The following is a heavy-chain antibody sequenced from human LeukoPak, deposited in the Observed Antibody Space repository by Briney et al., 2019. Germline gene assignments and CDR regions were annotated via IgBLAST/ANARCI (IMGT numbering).Heavy chain of an antibody. CDR1: GGSISSGGYC. J-gene: IGHJ5*02. CDR2: IYYSGST. D-gene: IGHD4-11*01. CDR3: ASGGGSNYPGGRRSYWFDP. V-gene: IGHV4-31*03. Sequence: SETLSLTCTVSGGSISSGGYCWSWIRQHPGKGLEWIGYIYYSGSTYYNPSLKSRVTISVDTSKNQFSLKLSSVTAADTAVYYCASGGGSNYPGGRRSYWFDPWGQGTLVTVSS.